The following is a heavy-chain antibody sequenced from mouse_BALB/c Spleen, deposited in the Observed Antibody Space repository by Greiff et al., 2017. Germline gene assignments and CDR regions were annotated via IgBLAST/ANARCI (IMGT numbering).Heavy chain of an antibody. Sequence: VQLKESGAELVKPGASVKLSCTASGFNIKDTYMHWVKQRPEQGLEWIGRIDPANGNTKYDPKFQGKATITADTSSNTAYLQLSSLTSEDTAVYYCARLETYAMDYWGQGTSVTVSS. J-gene: IGHJ4*01. CDR2: IDPANGNT. V-gene: IGHV14-3*02. CDR3: ARLETYAMDY. CDR1: GFNIKDTY.